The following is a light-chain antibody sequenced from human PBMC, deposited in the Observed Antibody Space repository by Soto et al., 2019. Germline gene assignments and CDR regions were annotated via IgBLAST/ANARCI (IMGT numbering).Light chain of an antibody. CDR2: DAS. V-gene: IGKV3-11*01. Sequence: IGFKQSPATLSLSPGERATLSCRASQSVSSYLAWYQQKPGQAPRILIYDASNRATGIPARFSGSGSGTDCTLTISRLEPEDFSVYYCQQRSNWPLTFGGGTKVDIK. J-gene: IGKJ4*01. CDR3: QQRSNWPLT. CDR1: QSVSSY.